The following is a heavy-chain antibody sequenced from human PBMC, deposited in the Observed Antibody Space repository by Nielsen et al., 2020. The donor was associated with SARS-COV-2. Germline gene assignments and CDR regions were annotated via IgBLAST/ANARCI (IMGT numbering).Heavy chain of an antibody. Sequence: SLKISCAASGFTFDDYAMHWVRQAPGKGLEWVSGISWNSGSIGYADSVKGRFTISRDNAKNSLYLQMNSLRAEDTALYYCAKDTGVGPYAFDIWGQGTMVTVSS. CDR1: GFTFDDYA. CDR3: AKDTGVGPYAFDI. J-gene: IGHJ3*02. V-gene: IGHV3-9*01. D-gene: IGHD1-26*01. CDR2: ISWNSGSI.